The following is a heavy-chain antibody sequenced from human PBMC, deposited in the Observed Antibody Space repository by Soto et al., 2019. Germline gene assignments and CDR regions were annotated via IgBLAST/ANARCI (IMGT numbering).Heavy chain of an antibody. CDR2: MNPNSGNT. CDR1: GYAYTSYD. V-gene: IGHV1-8*01. J-gene: IGHJ3*02. CDR3: ATQRITIFGVVIPDAFDI. Sequence: ASVKVSCKASGYAYTSYDSNWVRQATGQGLEWMGWMNPNSGNTGYAQKFQGRVTMTRNTSISTAYMELSSLRSEDTAVYYCATQRITIFGVVIPDAFDIWGQGTMVTVSS. D-gene: IGHD3-3*01.